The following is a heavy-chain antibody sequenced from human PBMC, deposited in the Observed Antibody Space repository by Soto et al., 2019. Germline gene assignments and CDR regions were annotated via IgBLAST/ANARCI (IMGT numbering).Heavy chain of an antibody. Sequence: QVQLVESGGSVVQPGRSLRLSCEASGFTFTSYAMHWVRQAPGKGLEWVAVLSYDGINEYYADSGKGRFTISRDNSKNTLFLQMSSLRVEDTAVYYCARDRLRLGELSLIGYFDYWGQGTLVTVSS. CDR1: GFTFTSYA. D-gene: IGHD3-16*02. J-gene: IGHJ4*02. CDR2: LSYDGINE. CDR3: ARDRLRLGELSLIGYFDY. V-gene: IGHV3-30*15.